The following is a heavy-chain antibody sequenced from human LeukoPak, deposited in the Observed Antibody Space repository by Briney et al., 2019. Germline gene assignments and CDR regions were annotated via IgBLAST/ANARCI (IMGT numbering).Heavy chain of an antibody. D-gene: IGHD3-16*01. CDR2: INHSGST. V-gene: IGHV4-39*01. J-gene: IGHJ5*02. CDR3: ARHIRFMLIAAVDRGFDP. Sequence: PSETLSLSCAVSGGSFSSSSYYWGCIRPPPGQGLEWRVEINHSGSTNNNPSLKSRVTISVDTSKNQFSLKMSSVTAADTAVYYCARHIRFMLIAAVDRGFDPWGQGTLVTVSS. CDR1: GGSFSSSSYY.